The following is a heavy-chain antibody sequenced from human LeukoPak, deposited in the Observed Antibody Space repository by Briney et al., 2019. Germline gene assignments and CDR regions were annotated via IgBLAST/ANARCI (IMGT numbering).Heavy chain of an antibody. CDR3: AKNPRYFDWLLLPADFDY. Sequence: GGSLRLSCAASGFTFSSCAMSWVRQAPGKGLEWVSAISGSGGSTYYADSVKGRFTISRDNSKNTLYLQMNSLRAEDTAVYYCAKNPRYFDWLLLPADFDYWGQGTLVTVSS. D-gene: IGHD3-9*01. CDR1: GFTFSSCA. V-gene: IGHV3-23*01. J-gene: IGHJ4*02. CDR2: ISGSGGST.